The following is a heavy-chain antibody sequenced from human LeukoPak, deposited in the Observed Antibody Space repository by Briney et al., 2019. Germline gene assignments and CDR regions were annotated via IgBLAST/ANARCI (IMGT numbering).Heavy chain of an antibody. J-gene: IGHJ6*03. Sequence: GGSLRLSCGVSAHSVSLNYMRWVPRARAWGVGWFLVLYCGDNIYSADSVKGRFTLSRDYSKSTLYLQMNRLRAEDTAVYYCARDCASRYCRSTSCRSIAARYYYYFYMNVWGKGTTVTVSS. CDR3: ARDCASRYCRSTSCRSIAARYYYYFYMNV. CDR2: LYCGDNI. CDR1: AHSVSLNY. D-gene: IGHD2-2*01. V-gene: IGHV3-53*01.